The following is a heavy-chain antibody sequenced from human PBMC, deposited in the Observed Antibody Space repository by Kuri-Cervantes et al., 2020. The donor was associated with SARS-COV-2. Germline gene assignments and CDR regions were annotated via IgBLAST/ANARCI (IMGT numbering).Heavy chain of an antibody. CDR1: GFIFSDYA. Sequence: GESLKISCEASGFIFSDYAIDWVRQAPGKGLEWVSSITTNGGGTYYGDSVKGRFTVFRDNSKNSLYLQMNSLRAEDTAIYYCAREITIFGVDGLYNYMDVWGKGTTVTVSS. CDR2: ITTNGGGT. CDR3: AREITIFGVDGLYNYMDV. D-gene: IGHD3-3*01. J-gene: IGHJ6*03. V-gene: IGHV3-23*01.